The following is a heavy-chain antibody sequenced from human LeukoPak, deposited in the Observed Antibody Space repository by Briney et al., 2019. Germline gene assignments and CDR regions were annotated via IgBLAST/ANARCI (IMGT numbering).Heavy chain of an antibody. Sequence: ASVKVSCKASGGTFSSYAISWVRHAPGQGLEWMGGIIPIFGTANYAQKFQGRVTITTDESTSTAYMELSSLRSEDTAVYYCARWTAWSGYQIEQDLATSNSYSYMDVWGKGTTVTVSS. CDR2: IIPIFGTA. V-gene: IGHV1-69*05. CDR3: ARWTAWSGYQIEQDLATSNSYSYMDV. J-gene: IGHJ6*03. CDR1: GGTFSSYA. D-gene: IGHD3-3*01.